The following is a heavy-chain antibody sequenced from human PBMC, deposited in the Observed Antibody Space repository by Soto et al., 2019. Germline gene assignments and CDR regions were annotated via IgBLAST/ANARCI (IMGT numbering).Heavy chain of an antibody. Sequence: GGSLRLSCAASGFTFSNYPMTWVCQAPGKGLEWVSVISGSGGSTYYPDSVKGRFTISRDTSKNTLYLQMNSLRAEDTAVYYCAKDRADEQYYYYYMDVWGKGTTVTVSS. CDR2: ISGSGGST. D-gene: IGHD6-19*01. J-gene: IGHJ6*03. V-gene: IGHV3-23*01. CDR3: AKDRADEQYYYYYMDV. CDR1: GFTFSNYP.